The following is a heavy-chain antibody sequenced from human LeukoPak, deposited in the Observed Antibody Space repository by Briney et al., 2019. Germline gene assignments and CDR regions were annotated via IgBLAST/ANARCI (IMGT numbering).Heavy chain of an antibody. Sequence: GGSLRLSCAASGLTFSIYTMNWVRQAPGRGLKWVSGISGSGDSTYYADSVKGRFTISRDNSENTLYLQMNSLRAEDTAVFYCATGSCSSSTCYRRYWGQGTLVTVSS. D-gene: IGHD2-2*02. CDR2: ISGSGDST. CDR1: GLTFSIYT. CDR3: ATGSCSSSTCYRRY. J-gene: IGHJ4*02. V-gene: IGHV3-23*01.